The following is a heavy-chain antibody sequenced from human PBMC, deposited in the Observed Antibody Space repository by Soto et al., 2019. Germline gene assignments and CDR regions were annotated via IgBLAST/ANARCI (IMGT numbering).Heavy chain of an antibody. D-gene: IGHD3-16*02. V-gene: IGHV3-30*18. J-gene: IGHJ4*02. CDR2: ISYDGSEK. CDR3: AKALGELSPESYDY. Sequence: QVQLVESGGGVVQPGRSLRLSCAASGFTFSSFGMHWVRQAPGKGLEWVAVISYDGSEKYHADSVKGRFTISRDNSKNTLSLQMNSLRADDTAVYYCAKALGELSPESYDYWGQGTLITVSS. CDR1: GFTFSSFG.